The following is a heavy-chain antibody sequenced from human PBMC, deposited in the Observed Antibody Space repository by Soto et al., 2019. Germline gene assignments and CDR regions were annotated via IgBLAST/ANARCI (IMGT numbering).Heavy chain of an antibody. CDR1: GFTFSSFS. J-gene: IGHJ4*02. CDR2: ISYDGSNK. Sequence: QVQLVESGGGVVQPGRSLRLSCAASGFTFSSFSLHWVRQAPGKGLEWLALISYDGSNKYNADSVKGRFTISRDNSNNPLYLQLNSLRPEDTAVYYCARTTTVAGTPEFDYWGQGTLVTFSS. V-gene: IGHV3-30-3*01. D-gene: IGHD6-19*01. CDR3: ARTTTVAGTPEFDY.